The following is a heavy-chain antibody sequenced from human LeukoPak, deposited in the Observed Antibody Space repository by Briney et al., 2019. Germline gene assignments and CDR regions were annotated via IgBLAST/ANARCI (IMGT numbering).Heavy chain of an antibody. D-gene: IGHD6-6*01. CDR1: GFTFSSYS. CDR3: ARASPSIAAIDY. V-gene: IGHV3-21*01. J-gene: IGHJ4*02. CDR2: ISSSSSYI. Sequence: GGSLRLSCAASGFTFSSYSMNWVRQAPGKGLEGVSSISSSSSYIYYADSVKGRFTISRDNAKNSLYLQMNSLRAEDTAVYYCARASPSIAAIDYWGQGTLVTVSS.